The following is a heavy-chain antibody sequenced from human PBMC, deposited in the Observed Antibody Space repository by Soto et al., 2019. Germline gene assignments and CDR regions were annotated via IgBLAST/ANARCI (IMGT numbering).Heavy chain of an antibody. V-gene: IGHV1-8*01. J-gene: IGHJ5*02. CDR1: GYTFTSYD. D-gene: IGHD6-13*01. Sequence: ASVKVSCKASGYTFTSYDMNWVRQATGQGLEWMGWMNPHSGNTGYAQKFQGRVTMTRNTSISTAYMELSSLRSEDPAVYYCARELRSRYSSSWFARNCFDLWGHGTLVTVSS. CDR2: MNPHSGNT. CDR3: ARELRSRYSSSWFARNCFDL.